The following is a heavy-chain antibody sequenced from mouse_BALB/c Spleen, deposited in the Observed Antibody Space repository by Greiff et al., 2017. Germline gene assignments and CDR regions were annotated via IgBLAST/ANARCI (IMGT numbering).Heavy chain of an antibody. Sequence: DVMLVESGGGLVQPGGSRKLSCAASGFTFSSFGMHWVRQAPEKGLEWVAYISSGSSTIYYADTVKGRFTISRDNPKNTLFLQMTSLRSEDTAMYYCARVTGYWYFDVWGAGTTVTVSS. J-gene: IGHJ1*01. V-gene: IGHV5-17*02. CDR3: ARVTGYWYFDV. D-gene: IGHD4-1*01. CDR2: ISSGSSTI. CDR1: GFTFSSFG.